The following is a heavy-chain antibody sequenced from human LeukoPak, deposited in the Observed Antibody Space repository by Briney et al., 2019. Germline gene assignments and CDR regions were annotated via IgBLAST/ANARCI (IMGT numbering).Heavy chain of an antibody. CDR2: IRGSGGGA. Sequence: PGGSLRLSCAASGFSFSRYAMSWVRQAPGKGLEWVAAIRGSGGGAYYADSVKGGCTRSRDNCKNSRYLQMKSLRAVRTAVCYVAKTDKLPYFAWAAFYIWSQGRMVTVSS. CDR1: GFSFSRYA. V-gene: IGHV3-23*01. D-gene: IGHD3-9*01. J-gene: IGHJ3*02. CDR3: AKTDKLPYFAWAAFYI.